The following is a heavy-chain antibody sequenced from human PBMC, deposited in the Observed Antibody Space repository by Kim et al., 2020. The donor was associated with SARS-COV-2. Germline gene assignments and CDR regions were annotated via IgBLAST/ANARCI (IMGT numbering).Heavy chain of an antibody. Sequence: SETLSLTCTVSGGSISNYYWSWIRQPPGKGLEWIGYIYYSGSTNYNPSLKSRVTISVDTSKNQFSLKLSSVTAADTAVYYCARGLGGKYYGEVDYWGQGTLVTVSS. V-gene: IGHV4-59*01. D-gene: IGHD4-17*01. CDR1: GGSISNYY. CDR3: ARGLGGKYYGEVDY. J-gene: IGHJ4*02. CDR2: IYYSGST.